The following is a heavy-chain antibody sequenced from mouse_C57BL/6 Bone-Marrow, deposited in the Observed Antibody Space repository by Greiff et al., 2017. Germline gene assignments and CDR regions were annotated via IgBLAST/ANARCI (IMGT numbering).Heavy chain of an antibody. J-gene: IGHJ2*01. CDR3: AREADYDENYFDY. CDR2: IYPRDGST. Sequence: LQESDAELVKPGASVKISCKVSGYTFTDHTIHWMKQRPEQGLEWIGDIYPRDGSTKYNEKFKGKATLTADKSSSTAYMQLNSLTSEDSAVYFCAREADYDENYFDYWGQGTTLTVSS. D-gene: IGHD2-4*01. CDR1: GYTFTDHT. V-gene: IGHV1-78*01.